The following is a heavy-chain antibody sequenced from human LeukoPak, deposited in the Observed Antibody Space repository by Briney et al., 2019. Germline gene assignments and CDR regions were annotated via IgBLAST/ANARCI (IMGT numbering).Heavy chain of an antibody. J-gene: IGHJ5*02. CDR1: GFTFSSYA. CDR3: AKDRPHPGYCSSTSCYTPNWFDP. V-gene: IGHV3-23*01. D-gene: IGHD2-2*02. Sequence: GGSLRLSCAASGFTFSSYAMSWVRQAPGKGLEWVSAISGSGGSTYYADSVKGRFTISRDNSKNTLYRQMNSLRAEDTAVYYCAKDRPHPGYCSSTSCYTPNWFDPWGQGTLVTVSS. CDR2: ISGSGGST.